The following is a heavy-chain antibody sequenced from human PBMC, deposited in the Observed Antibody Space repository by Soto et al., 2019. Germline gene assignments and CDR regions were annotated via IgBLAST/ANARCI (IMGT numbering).Heavy chain of an antibody. CDR1: GYTFTSHD. CDR3: ARWYSGYCARFDY. D-gene: IGHD2-21*02. CDR2: MNPNSGNT. Sequence: QVQLVQSGAEVKKSGASVKVSCKASGYTFTSHDINWVRQATGQGIEWMGWMNPNSGNTGYAQKFQGRVTMTRNTSISTAYMELSRLRSEYWAVYYWARWYSGYCARFDYWGQGTLVTVSS. V-gene: IGHV1-8*01. J-gene: IGHJ4*02.